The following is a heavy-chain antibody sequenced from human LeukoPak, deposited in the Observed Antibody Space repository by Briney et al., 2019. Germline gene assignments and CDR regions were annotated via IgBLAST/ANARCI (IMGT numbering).Heavy chain of an antibody. D-gene: IGHD4-11*01. J-gene: IGHJ4*02. V-gene: IGHV2-5*01. CDR1: GLSLSTTGVG. CDR3: AHRLLNYPFDS. Sequence: SGPTLVNPTQTLTLTCTFSGLSLSTTGVGVGWIRQPPGKALEWLALIYWNDDKRYSPSLKSRLTITKDTSKNQVVLTLTNLDPVNSATYFCAHRLLNYPFDSWGQGTLVTVS. CDR2: IYWNDDK.